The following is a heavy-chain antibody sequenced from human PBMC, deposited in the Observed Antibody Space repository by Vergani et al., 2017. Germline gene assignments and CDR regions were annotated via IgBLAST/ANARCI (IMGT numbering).Heavy chain of an antibody. CDR1: GYTFSNYY. D-gene: IGHD6-19*01. J-gene: IGHJ6*03. V-gene: IGHV1-46*01. CDR2: INPSGGHT. CDR3: ARGIAVAGTAYYYYMDV. Sequence: QVQVVQSGAEVKKSGASVKVSCKTSGYTFSNYYMHLVRQAPGQGLEWMGIINPSGGHTNYAQKFQGRVTMTRDTSTSTVYMELSSLRSEDTAVYYCARGIAVAGTAYYYYMDVWGKGTTVTVSS.